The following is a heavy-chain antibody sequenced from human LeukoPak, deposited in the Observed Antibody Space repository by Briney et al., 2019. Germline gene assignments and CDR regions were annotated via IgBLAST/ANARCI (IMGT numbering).Heavy chain of an antibody. J-gene: IGHJ6*03. CDR2: TYYRSKWYN. CDR1: GDSVSSNGAA. CDR3: ATNGGYYYGSGSYYRLYYYMDV. Sequence: SQTLSLTCAISGDSVSSNGAAWNWIRQFPSRGLEWLGRTYYRSKWYNDYAVSVKSRITINPDTSKNQFSLQLNSVTPEDTAVYYCATNGGYYYGSGSYYRLYYYMDVWGKGTTVTISS. D-gene: IGHD3-10*01. V-gene: IGHV6-1*01.